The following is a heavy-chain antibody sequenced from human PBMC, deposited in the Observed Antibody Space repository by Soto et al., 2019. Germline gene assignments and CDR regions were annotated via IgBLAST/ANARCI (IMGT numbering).Heavy chain of an antibody. CDR1: GFSFRHYA. J-gene: IGHJ3*02. CDR3: ARSWGDHTRTWTYFDAFDI. D-gene: IGHD2-21*02. CDR2: VSKSGDST. Sequence: GGSLRLSCAASGFSFRHYAMSWVRQAPGKGLEWVSGVSKSGDSTYYADSVKGRFIISRDNSKKTLSLQMNSLRAEDTAVYHCARSWGDHTRTWTYFDAFDIWGQGTMVTVSS. V-gene: IGHV3-23*01.